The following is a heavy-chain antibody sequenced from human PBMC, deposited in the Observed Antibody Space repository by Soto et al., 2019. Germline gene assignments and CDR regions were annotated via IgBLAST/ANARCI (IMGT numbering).Heavy chain of an antibody. J-gene: IGHJ4*02. D-gene: IGHD3-10*01. CDR2: INGGIGNT. CDR1: GFTFTSYA. CDR3: ARVPPWGNSAGDYYIQHYHX. Sequence: AEKISCKSSGFTFTSYAIHWLRQAPGQRPQWMGLINGGIGNTKYSHDFQGRVTFSRDTFSTTAYLELSSLRSEDTAVYYCARVPPWGNSAGDYYIQHYHXWGQVTQVTVSX. V-gene: IGHV1-3*01.